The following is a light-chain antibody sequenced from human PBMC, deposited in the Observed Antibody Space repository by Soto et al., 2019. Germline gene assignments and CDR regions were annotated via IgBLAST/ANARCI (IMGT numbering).Light chain of an antibody. V-gene: IGKV3-20*01. J-gene: IGKJ3*01. CDR2: GAS. Sequence: EVVLTQSPCTLSLSPGERATLSCRASQGVTTAYLAWYQHKPGQAPRLLIYGASNRATGIPDRFSGIGSVTDFTLTISRLEPEDSAVYSCQQYGDSPLFTFGHGTKVDLK. CDR1: QGVTTAY. CDR3: QQYGDSPLFT.